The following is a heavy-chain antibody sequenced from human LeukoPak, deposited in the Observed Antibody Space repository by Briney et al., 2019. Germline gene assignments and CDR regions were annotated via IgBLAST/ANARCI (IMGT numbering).Heavy chain of an antibody. Sequence: GGSLRLSGAASGFTFSSYAMHWVRQGPGKGLEWVAVISYDGSNKYYADSVKGRFTISRDNSKNTLYLQMNSLRAEDTAVYYCARGPPRGKYYYMDVWGKGTTVTVSS. J-gene: IGHJ6*03. V-gene: IGHV3-30*01. D-gene: IGHD1-1*01. CDR2: ISYDGSNK. CDR3: ARGPPRGKYYYMDV. CDR1: GFTFSSYA.